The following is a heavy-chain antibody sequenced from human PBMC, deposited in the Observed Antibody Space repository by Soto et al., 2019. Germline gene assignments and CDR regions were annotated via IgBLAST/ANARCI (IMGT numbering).Heavy chain of an antibody. CDR3: ARVGKPYYYYGMDV. CDR1: GFTFSSYA. J-gene: IGHJ6*02. Sequence: GGSLRLSCAASGFTFSSYAMHWVRQAPGKGLEWVAVISYDGSNKYYADSVKGRFTISRDNSKNTLYLQMNSLRAEDTAVYYCARVGKPYYYYGMDVWGQGTLVTVSS. CDR2: ISYDGSNK. V-gene: IGHV3-30-3*01.